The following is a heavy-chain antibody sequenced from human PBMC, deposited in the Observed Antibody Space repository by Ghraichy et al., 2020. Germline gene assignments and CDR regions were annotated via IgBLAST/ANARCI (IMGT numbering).Heavy chain of an antibody. CDR2: VVGVGDNT. D-gene: IGHD3-10*01. CDR3: AKNAYGAGNTF. Sequence: GESLNISCVASGFIFRDFALSWVRQAPGKGLEWVSAVVGVGDNTYYAESVKGRFTISRDNSKNTIYLQMNSLRAEDTAIYYCAKNAYGAGNTFWGQGTVVTVSS. J-gene: IGHJ4*02. V-gene: IGHV3-23*01. CDR1: GFIFRDFA.